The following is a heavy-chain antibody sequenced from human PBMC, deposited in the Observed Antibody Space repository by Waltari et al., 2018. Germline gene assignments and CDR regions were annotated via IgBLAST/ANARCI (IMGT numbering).Heavy chain of an antibody. CDR1: GGSILGYS. Sequence: QVQLQESGPGLVKPSETLSLTCTASGGSILGYSWRWNAPPPGKGREWFGYIYYSGSTNYNPSLKSRVTISVDTSKNQFSLKLSSVTAADTAVYYCARDRSDCSGGSCYSRGFDPWGQGTLVTVSS. J-gene: IGHJ5*02. CDR3: ARDRSDCSGGSCYSRGFDP. CDR2: IYYSGST. D-gene: IGHD2-15*01. V-gene: IGHV4-59*01.